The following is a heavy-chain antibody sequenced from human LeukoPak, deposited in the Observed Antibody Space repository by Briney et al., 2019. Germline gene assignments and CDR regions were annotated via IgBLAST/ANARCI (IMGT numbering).Heavy chain of an antibody. CDR3: ARDLRGSSCYDY. D-gene: IGHD2-2*01. CDR2: IYYSGST. V-gene: IGHV4-59*01. Sequence: PSETLSLTCTVSGGSMSSYYWSWIRQTPGKGLVWIGYIYYSGSTNYNPSLKSRVTISVDTSKNQFSLKLSSVTAADTAVYYCARDLRGSSCYDYWGQGTLVIVSS. J-gene: IGHJ4*02. CDR1: GGSMSSYY.